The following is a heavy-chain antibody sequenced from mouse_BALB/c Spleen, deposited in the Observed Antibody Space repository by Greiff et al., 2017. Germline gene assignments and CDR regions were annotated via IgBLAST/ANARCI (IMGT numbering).Heavy chain of an antibody. CDR3: ARVTTASPWFAY. CDR1: GFNIKDTY. CDR2: IDPANGNT. Sequence: EVMLVESGAELVKPGASVKLSCTASGFNIKDTYMHWVKQRPEQGLEWIGRIDPANGNTKYDPKFQGKATITADTSSNTAYLQLSSLTSEDTAVYYCARVTTASPWFAYWGQGTLVTVSA. D-gene: IGHD1-2*01. V-gene: IGHV14-3*02. J-gene: IGHJ3*01.